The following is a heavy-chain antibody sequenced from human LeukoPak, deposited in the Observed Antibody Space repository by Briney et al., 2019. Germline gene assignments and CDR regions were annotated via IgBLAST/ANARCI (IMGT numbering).Heavy chain of an antibody. Sequence: GSLRLSCAASGFTFSSYGMHWVRQAPGKGLEWVTVISYDGTNKYYADSVKGRFAISRDNSKSTVYLRMNTLRPEDTAVYYCAKVSKKLGDYYYYYMDVWGQGTTVTVSS. CDR1: GFTFSSYG. D-gene: IGHD7-27*01. V-gene: IGHV3-30*18. J-gene: IGHJ6*03. CDR3: AKVSKKLGDYYYYYMDV. CDR2: ISYDGTNK.